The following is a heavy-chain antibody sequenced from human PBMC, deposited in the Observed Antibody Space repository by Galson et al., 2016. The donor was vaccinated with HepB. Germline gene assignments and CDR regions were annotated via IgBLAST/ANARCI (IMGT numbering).Heavy chain of an antibody. Sequence: SLRLSCAASGFPFSTYWMTWVRQAPGKGLEWVANIKEDGSERYYADSVRGRFTISRDNAKNSLYLQMNSLRAEDAAVYYCAWEPGYNYGFTWGYWGQGTRVTVSS. CDR3: AWEPGYNYGFTWGY. J-gene: IGHJ4*02. CDR1: GFPFSTYW. V-gene: IGHV3-7*01. CDR2: IKEDGSER. D-gene: IGHD5-18*01.